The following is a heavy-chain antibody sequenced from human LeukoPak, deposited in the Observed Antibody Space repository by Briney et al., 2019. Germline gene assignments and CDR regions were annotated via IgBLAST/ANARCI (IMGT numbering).Heavy chain of an antibody. CDR2: IYHSGST. CDR3: ARGNKARSGYYYDYYYGMDV. V-gene: IGHV4-4*02. J-gene: IGHJ6*02. D-gene: IGHD3-3*01. Sequence: SGTLSLTCAVSGGSISSSNWWSWVRQPPGKGLEWIGEIYHSGSTNYNPSLKSRVTISVDKSENQFSLKLSSVTAADTAVYYCARGNKARSGYYYDYYYGMDVWGQGTTVTVSS. CDR1: GGSISSSNW.